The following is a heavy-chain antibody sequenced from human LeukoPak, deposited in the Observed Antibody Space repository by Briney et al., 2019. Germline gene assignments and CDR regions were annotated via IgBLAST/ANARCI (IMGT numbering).Heavy chain of an antibody. Sequence: GASVKVSCKASGYTFTSYYIFWVRQAPGQGLEWMGIINPSTGSTSYSQKFQGRVTMTRDMSTSTVYMELSSLGSEDTAFYYCARGVHVRVYDSNPHYGHYWGQGTLVTVSS. CDR3: ARGVHVRVYDSNPHYGHY. J-gene: IGHJ4*02. CDR2: INPSTGST. V-gene: IGHV1-46*01. CDR1: GYTFTSYY. D-gene: IGHD3-22*01.